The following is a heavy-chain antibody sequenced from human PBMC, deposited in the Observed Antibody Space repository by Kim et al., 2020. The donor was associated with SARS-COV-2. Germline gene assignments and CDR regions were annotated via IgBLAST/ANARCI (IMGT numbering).Heavy chain of an antibody. Sequence: SETLSLTCAVYGGSFSGYYWSWIRQPPGKGLEWIGEINHSGSTNYNPSLKSRVTISVDTSKNQFSLKLSSVTAADTAVYYCARGSVLGIVVVVAARSPFDYWGQGTLVTVSS. D-gene: IGHD2-15*01. CDR2: INHSGST. J-gene: IGHJ4*02. CDR1: GGSFSGYY. V-gene: IGHV4-34*01. CDR3: ARGSVLGIVVVVAARSPFDY.